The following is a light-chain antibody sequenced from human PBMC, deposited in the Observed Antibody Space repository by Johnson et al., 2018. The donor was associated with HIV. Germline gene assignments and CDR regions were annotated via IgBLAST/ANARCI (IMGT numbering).Light chain of an antibody. CDR3: GTWDSSLSAGV. CDR1: SSNIENNY. J-gene: IGLJ1*01. CDR2: DNN. Sequence: HSVLTQPPSVSAAPGQKVTISCSGSSSNIENNYLSWYQQLPHTAPRLLISDNNKRPSGIPDRFSGSKSGTSATLGITGLQTGDEADYYCGTWDSSLSAGVLGTGTKVTFL. V-gene: IGLV1-51*01.